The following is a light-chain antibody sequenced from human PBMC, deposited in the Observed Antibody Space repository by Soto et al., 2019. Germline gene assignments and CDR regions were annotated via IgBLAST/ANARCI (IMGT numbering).Light chain of an antibody. Sequence: QSVLTQPASVSGSPGQSVTISCAGTSGDVGGYNYVSWYQQHPGKAPKLMIHAVTNRPSGVSNRFSGSKSGNTASLTISILQAEDEADYYCCSYTGASTYVFGTGTKVTVL. CDR3: CSYTGASTYV. V-gene: IGLV2-14*01. CDR2: AVT. CDR1: SGDVGGYNY. J-gene: IGLJ1*01.